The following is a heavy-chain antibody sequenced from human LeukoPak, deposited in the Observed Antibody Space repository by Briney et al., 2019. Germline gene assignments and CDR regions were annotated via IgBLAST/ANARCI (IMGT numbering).Heavy chain of an antibody. CDR2: RYYRTECYN. J-gene: IGHJ4*02. CDR3: VRDNSVIRGFDY. CDR1: GDSFSSNNAA. V-gene: IGHV6-1*01. Sequence: SQTLSLTCVLSGDSFSSNNAAWHWIRLSQSRDLHWLGKRYYRTECYNDYAVSVKGRITINPDTFNNQFSLHLTSVTPEDTTVYYCVRDNSVIRGFDYWGQGTLVTVSS. D-gene: IGHD2/OR15-2a*01.